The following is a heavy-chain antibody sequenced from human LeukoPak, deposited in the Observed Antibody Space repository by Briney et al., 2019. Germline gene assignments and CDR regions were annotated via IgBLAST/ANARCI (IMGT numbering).Heavy chain of an antibody. Sequence: SETLSLTCSVSGGSISSSSYYWGWIRQPPGKGLEWIGSIYYSGSTYYNPSLKSRVTISVDTSKNHFSLKVSSVTAADTAVYYCARGVGTYYDILTGYSNPAFFDYWGQGTLVTVSS. CDR2: IYYSGST. D-gene: IGHD3-9*01. J-gene: IGHJ4*02. CDR3: ARGVGTYYDILTGYSNPAFFDY. V-gene: IGHV4-39*02. CDR1: GGSISSSSYY.